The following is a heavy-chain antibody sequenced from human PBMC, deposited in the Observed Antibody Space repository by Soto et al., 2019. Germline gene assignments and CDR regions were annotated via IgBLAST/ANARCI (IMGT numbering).Heavy chain of an antibody. CDR3: DRGPQWEQHFDY. V-gene: IGHV4-30-4*01. D-gene: IGHD1-26*01. J-gene: IGHJ4*02. Sequence: SETLSLTCTVSGGSISSGDYYWSWIRQPPGKGLEWIGYIYYSGSTYYNPSLKSRVIMSADTSKNQFSLKLSSVTAADTAVYYCDRGPQWEQHFDYWGQGTLVTVSS. CDR1: GGSISSGDYY. CDR2: IYYSGST.